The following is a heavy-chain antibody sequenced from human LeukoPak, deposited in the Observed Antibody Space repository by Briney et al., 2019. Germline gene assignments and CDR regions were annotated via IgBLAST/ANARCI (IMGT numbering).Heavy chain of an antibody. CDR2: ISSSSSYI. Sequence: GRSLRPSCAASGFTFSSYSMNWVRQAPGKGLEWVSSISSSSSYIYYADSVKGRFTISRDNAKNSLYLQMNSLRAGDTAVYYCARALSDFWSDSYGMDVWGQGTTVTVSS. CDR3: ARALSDFWSDSYGMDV. CDR1: GFTFSSYS. J-gene: IGHJ6*02. D-gene: IGHD3-3*01. V-gene: IGHV3-21*01.